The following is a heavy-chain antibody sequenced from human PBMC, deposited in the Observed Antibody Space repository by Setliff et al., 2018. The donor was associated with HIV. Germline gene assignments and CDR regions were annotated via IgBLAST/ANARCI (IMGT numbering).Heavy chain of an antibody. D-gene: IGHD3-22*01. CDR1: GFTFSAYR. J-gene: IGHJ5*02. Sequence: GGSLRLSCAASGFTFSAYRMNWVRQAPGKGLEWVSSISSSGNTRYYADSVKGRFTISRGNAKNSLYLQMNSLGAEDTAVYYCAKSYFDRSGYLGSWGQGTLVTVSS. CDR3: AKSYFDRSGYLGS. CDR2: ISSSGNTR. V-gene: IGHV3-48*01.